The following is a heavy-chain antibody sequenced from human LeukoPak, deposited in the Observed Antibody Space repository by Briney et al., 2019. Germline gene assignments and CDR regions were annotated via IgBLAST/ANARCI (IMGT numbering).Heavy chain of an antibody. D-gene: IGHD4-11*01. CDR3: CCIANDYSTY. Sequence: GGSLRLSCAASGFTFSSYAMGWVRQAPGKGLEWVSGISGSGGSTYYADSVKGRFTISRDNSKNTLYLQMYSLRAEDTAVHYCCCIANDYSTYWGQGTLVTVSS. J-gene: IGHJ4*02. V-gene: IGHV3-23*01. CDR1: GFTFSSYA. CDR2: ISGSGGST.